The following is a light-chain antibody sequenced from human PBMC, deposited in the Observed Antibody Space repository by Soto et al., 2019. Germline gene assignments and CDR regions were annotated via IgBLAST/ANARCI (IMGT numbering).Light chain of an antibody. CDR2: DAS. Sequence: DIQMTQSPSSLSASVGDRVTITCQASQDISNYLNWYQQKPGKAPKLLIYDASNLETGVPSRFSGSGSGTDFTFTISSLQPEDIATYYCQQYDNRPPFYTFGQGPKVDIK. CDR3: QQYDNRPPFYT. J-gene: IGKJ2*01. CDR1: QDISNY. V-gene: IGKV1-33*01.